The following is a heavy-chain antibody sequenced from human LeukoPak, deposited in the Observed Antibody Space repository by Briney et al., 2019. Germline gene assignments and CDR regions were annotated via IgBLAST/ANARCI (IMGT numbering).Heavy chain of an antibody. J-gene: IGHJ4*02. V-gene: IGHV1-18*01. Sequence: ASVKVSSKAPGYTFTSYGISWVRQAPGQGLEWMGWISAYNGNTNYAQKLQGRVTMTTDTSTSTAYMELRSLRSDDTAVYYCARVEGWIKIHPFDYWGQGTLVTVSS. CDR2: ISAYNGNT. CDR1: GYTFTSYG. D-gene: IGHD2-15*01. CDR3: ARVEGWIKIHPFDY.